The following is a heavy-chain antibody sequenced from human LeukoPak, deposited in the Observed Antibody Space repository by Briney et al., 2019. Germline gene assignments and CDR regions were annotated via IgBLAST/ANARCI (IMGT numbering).Heavy chain of an antibody. CDR2: IYYSGST. D-gene: IGHD2-2*01. Sequence: SETLSLTCTVSGGSISSYYWSWIRQPPGKGLEWIGYIYYSGSTNYNPSLKSRVTISVDTSKNQFSLKLSSVTAADAAVYYCARGIESSTSWIDPWGQGTLVTVSS. CDR1: GGSISSYY. CDR3: ARGIESSTSWIDP. V-gene: IGHV4-59*01. J-gene: IGHJ5*02.